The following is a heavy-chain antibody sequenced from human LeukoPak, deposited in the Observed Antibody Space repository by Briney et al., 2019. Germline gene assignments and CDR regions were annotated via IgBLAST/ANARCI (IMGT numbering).Heavy chain of an antibody. D-gene: IGHD2-21*01. J-gene: IGHJ4*02. V-gene: IGHV4-39*01. CDR3: ARRDMAVLGAVIFDY. CDR1: GGSISSSHN. Sequence: SETLSLTCNVTGGSISSSHNWGWFRQSPGKGLEWIGSVYYTGSTHYNPSLKSRVSISADTSKNLFSLNLSSVTVADTAVYFCARRDMAVLGAVIFDYWGQGILVTVSS. CDR2: VYYTGST.